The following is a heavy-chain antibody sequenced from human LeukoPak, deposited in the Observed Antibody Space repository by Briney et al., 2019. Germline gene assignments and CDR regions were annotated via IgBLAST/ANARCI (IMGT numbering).Heavy chain of an antibody. CDR1: GFTFSSYA. J-gene: IGHJ3*02. V-gene: IGHV3-64*02. CDR2: TSSNGGST. D-gene: IGHD5-12*01. CDR3: ARDSSGYEGAFDI. Sequence: GGSLRLSCAASGFTFSSYAMHWVRQAPGKGLEYVSATSSNGGSTYYADSVKGRFTISRDNSKNTLYLQMGSLRAEDMAVYYCARDSSGYEGAFDIWGQGTMVTVSS.